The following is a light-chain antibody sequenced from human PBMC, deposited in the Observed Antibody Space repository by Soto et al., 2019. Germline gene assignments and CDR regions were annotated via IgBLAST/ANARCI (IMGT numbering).Light chain of an antibody. V-gene: IGKV1-5*03. J-gene: IGKJ4*01. CDR2: KAS. CDR3: QHYNSYPLT. CDR1: QSISSW. Sequence: DIQMTQSPSTLSASVGDRVTITCRASQSISSWLAWYQQKPGKAPDLLIYKASSLQSGVPSRFSGSGSGTEFTLTICSLQPDDFATYYCQHYNSYPLTFGGGTKVEIK.